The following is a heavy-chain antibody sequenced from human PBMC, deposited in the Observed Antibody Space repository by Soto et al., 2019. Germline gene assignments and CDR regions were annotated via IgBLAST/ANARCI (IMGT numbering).Heavy chain of an antibody. CDR3: AREHSSSWRFDY. V-gene: IGHV1-8*01. CDR2: MNPNSGNT. CDR1: GYTFTSYD. J-gene: IGHJ4*02. D-gene: IGHD6-13*01. Sequence: QVQLVQSGAEVKKPGASVKVSCKASGYTFTSYDINWVRQATGQGLEWMGWMNPNSGNTGYAQKFQGRLTMTRNTSISTADMELSSLRSEDTAVYYCAREHSSSWRFDYWGQGTLVTVSS.